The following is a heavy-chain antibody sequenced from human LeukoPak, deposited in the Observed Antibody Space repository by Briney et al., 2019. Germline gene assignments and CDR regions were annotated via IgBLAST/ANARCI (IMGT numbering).Heavy chain of an antibody. V-gene: IGHV3-33*01. J-gene: IGHJ4*02. D-gene: IGHD3-22*01. Sequence: GGSLRLSCAASGFTFSSYGMHWIRQAPGKGLEWVAVIWYDGSNQYYADSVKGRFTISRDNSKNTLYLQMNSLRAEDTAVYYCARADSSGYYPFDYWGQGTLVTVSS. CDR1: GFTFSSYG. CDR3: ARADSSGYYPFDY. CDR2: IWYDGSNQ.